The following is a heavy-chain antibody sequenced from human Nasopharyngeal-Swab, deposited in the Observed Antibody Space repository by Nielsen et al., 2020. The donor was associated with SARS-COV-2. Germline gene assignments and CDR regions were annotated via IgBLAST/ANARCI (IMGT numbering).Heavy chain of an antibody. CDR3: VSRYYDFWSGYPSAFDI. CDR2: MNPNSGNT. D-gene: IGHD3-3*01. V-gene: IGHV1-8*01. Sequence: WVRQAPGQGLEWMGWMNPNSGNTGYAQKFQGRVTMTRNTSISTAYMELSSLRSEDTAVYYCVSRYYDFWSGYPSAFDIWGQGTMVTVSS. J-gene: IGHJ3*02.